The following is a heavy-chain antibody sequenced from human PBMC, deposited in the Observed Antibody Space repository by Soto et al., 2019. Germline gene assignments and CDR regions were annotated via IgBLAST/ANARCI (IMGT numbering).Heavy chain of an antibody. CDR3: ATQDFRGTTGTT. CDR2: ISGSGGNI. CDR1: GFTFSRYA. Sequence: GGSLRLSCAASGFTFSRYAMGWVRQAPGKGLEWVSVISGSGGNIHYADSVKGRFTISRDNPKNTLYLQMNSLRVEDTAVYNCATQDFRGTTGTTWGQGTLVTVSS. V-gene: IGHV3-23*01. J-gene: IGHJ4*02. D-gene: IGHD1-1*01.